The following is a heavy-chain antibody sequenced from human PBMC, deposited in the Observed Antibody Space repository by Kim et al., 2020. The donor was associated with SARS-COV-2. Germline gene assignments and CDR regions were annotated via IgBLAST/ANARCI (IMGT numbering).Heavy chain of an antibody. CDR3: ASSGYGGNSYYYYGMDV. D-gene: IGHD4-17*01. Sequence: GGSLRLSCAASGFTFGDYYMSWIRQPPGKGLEWISYISSSGSTIYYADSVKGRFTISRDNAKNSLYLQMNSLRAEDTAVYYWASSGYGGNSYYYYGMDVWGQGTTVTVSS. CDR2: ISSSGSTI. V-gene: IGHV3-11*01. J-gene: IGHJ6*02. CDR1: GFTFGDYY.